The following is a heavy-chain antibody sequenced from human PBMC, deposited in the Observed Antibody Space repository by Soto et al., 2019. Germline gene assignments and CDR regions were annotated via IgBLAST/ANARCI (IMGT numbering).Heavy chain of an antibody. CDR3: ARGGGTTGVTDSGY. J-gene: IGHJ4*02. V-gene: IGHV3-21*01. CDR2: ISSSSSYI. Sequence: EVQLVESGGGLVKPGGSLRLSCGASGFTFSSYSMNWVRQAPGKGLGWVSSISSSSSYIYYADSVKGRFTISRDNAKNSRYLEMNSLRAEDTAVYYCARGGGTTGVTDSGYWGQGTLVTVSS. CDR1: GFTFSSYS. D-gene: IGHD4-17*01.